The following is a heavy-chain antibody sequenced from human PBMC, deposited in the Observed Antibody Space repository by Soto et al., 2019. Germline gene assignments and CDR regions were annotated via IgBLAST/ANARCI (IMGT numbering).Heavy chain of an antibody. Sequence: GASVKVSCKVSGYTLTELSMHWVRLAPGKGLEWMGGFDPEDGETIYAQKFQGRVTITRDTSASTAYMELSSLRSEDTAVYYCARDGSGSSEFDPWGQGTLVTVSS. CDR1: GYTLTELS. CDR3: ARDGSGSSEFDP. J-gene: IGHJ5*02. D-gene: IGHD3-10*01. CDR2: FDPEDGET. V-gene: IGHV1-24*01.